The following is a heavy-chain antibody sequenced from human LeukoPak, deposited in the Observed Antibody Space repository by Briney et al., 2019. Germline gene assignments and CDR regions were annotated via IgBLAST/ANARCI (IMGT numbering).Heavy chain of an antibody. V-gene: IGHV3-9*01. CDR1: GFTFDDYA. J-gene: IGHJ6*02. D-gene: IGHD6-13*01. CDR3: AKGQVDRGYSSSVAGGMDV. CDR2: ISWNSGSI. Sequence: GRSLRLSCAASGFTFDDYAMHWVRQAPGKGLEWVSGISWNSGSIGYADSVKGRFTISRDNAKNSLYLQMNSLRAEDTALYYCAKGQVDRGYSSSVAGGMDVWGQGTTVTVSS.